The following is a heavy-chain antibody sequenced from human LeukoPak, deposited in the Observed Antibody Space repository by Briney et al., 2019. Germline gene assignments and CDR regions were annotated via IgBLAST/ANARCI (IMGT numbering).Heavy chain of an antibody. CDR2: INPDSGGT. D-gene: IGHD6-13*01. J-gene: IGHJ4*02. CDR1: GYTFTGYY. Sequence: GASVKVSCKASGYTFTGYYMHWVRQAPGQGLEWMGWINPDSGGTNYAQKFQGRVTMTRDTPISTAYMELSRLRSDDTAVYYCARSPYSSSHFFDYWGQGTLVTVSS. V-gene: IGHV1-2*02. CDR3: ARSPYSSSHFFDY.